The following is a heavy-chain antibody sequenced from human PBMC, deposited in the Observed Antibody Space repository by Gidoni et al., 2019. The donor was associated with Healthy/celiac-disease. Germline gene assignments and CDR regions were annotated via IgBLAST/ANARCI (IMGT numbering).Heavy chain of an antibody. J-gene: IGHJ4*02. V-gene: IGHV3-48*02. CDR3: ARDEGRKVRGVDY. Sequence: EVQLVESGGGLVQPGGSLRLSCAASGFTFSSYSMNWASYISSSSITIYYAVSVQGRFTISRDNAKTSLYLQMNSLRDEDTAVYYCARDEGRKVRGVDYWGQGTLVTVSS. CDR2: ISSSSITI. D-gene: IGHD3-10*01. CDR1: GFTFSSYS.